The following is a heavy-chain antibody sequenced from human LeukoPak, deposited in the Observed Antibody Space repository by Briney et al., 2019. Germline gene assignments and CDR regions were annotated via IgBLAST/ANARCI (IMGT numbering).Heavy chain of an antibody. V-gene: IGHV4-30-4*01. Sequence: SETLSLTCTVSGGSISSGDYYWSWIRQPPGKGLEWIGYIYYSGSTYYNPSLKSRVTISVDTSKNQFSLKLSSVTAADTAVYYCARVEIFGGASHPWGFDPWGRGTLVTVSS. CDR2: IYYSGST. CDR1: GGSISSGDYY. D-gene: IGHD3-3*01. CDR3: ARVEIFGGASHPWGFDP. J-gene: IGHJ5*02.